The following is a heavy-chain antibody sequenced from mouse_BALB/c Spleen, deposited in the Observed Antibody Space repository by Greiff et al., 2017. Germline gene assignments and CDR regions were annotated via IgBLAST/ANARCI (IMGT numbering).Heavy chain of an antibody. CDR1: GFTFSSYG. V-gene: IGHV5-6*01. J-gene: IGHJ2*01. Sequence: EVKLMESGGDLVKPGGSLKLSCAASGFTFSSYGMSWVRQTPDKRLEWVATISSGGSYTYYPDSVKGRFTISRDNAKNTLYLQMSSLKSEDTAMYYCARQYYGSSEYYFDYWGQGTTLTVSS. CDR3: ARQYYGSSEYYFDY. CDR2: ISSGGSYT. D-gene: IGHD1-1*01.